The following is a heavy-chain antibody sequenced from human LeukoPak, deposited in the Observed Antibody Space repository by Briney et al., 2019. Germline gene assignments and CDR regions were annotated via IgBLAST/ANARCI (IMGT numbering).Heavy chain of an antibody. CDR2: IKPNSGDT. CDR1: GYTFTSYY. Sequence: ASVKDSCKASGYTFTSYYIHWVRQAPGQGLEWMGLIKPNSGDTKYAQKFQGRVTMTRDTSITTAYMELSSLRSDDTALYYCVRDRPHNWFDPWGQGTLVTVSS. CDR3: VRDRPHNWFDP. V-gene: IGHV1-2*02. J-gene: IGHJ5*02.